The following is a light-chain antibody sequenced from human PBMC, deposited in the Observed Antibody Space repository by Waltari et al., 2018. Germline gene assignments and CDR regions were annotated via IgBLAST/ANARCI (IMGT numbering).Light chain of an antibody. CDR1: SSDVGSYNL. V-gene: IGLV2-23*02. Sequence: QSALTQPASVSGPPGPPTTISRPGTSSDVGSYNLVSWYQQDPGKAPKLIISEVSKRPSGVSNRFSGSKSGNTASLTISGLQAEDEADYYCCSYAGTNTYVFGTGTKVTVL. CDR2: EVS. J-gene: IGLJ1*01. CDR3: CSYAGTNTYV.